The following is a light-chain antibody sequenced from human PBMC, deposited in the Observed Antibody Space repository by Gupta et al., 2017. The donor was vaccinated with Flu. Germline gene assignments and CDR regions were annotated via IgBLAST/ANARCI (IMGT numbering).Light chain of an antibody. Sequence: QSVLTQPPSASGTPVRRVTISCSGRSSNIGSNYVYWYQQLPGTAPKLLIYRNNQRHSGEPDRFSGSKSGTSASLAISGLRSEDEDDYYCAAWDDSLSGPNWVFGGGTKLTVL. V-gene: IGLV1-47*01. CDR3: AAWDDSLSGPNWV. CDR1: SSNIGSNY. J-gene: IGLJ3*02. CDR2: RNN.